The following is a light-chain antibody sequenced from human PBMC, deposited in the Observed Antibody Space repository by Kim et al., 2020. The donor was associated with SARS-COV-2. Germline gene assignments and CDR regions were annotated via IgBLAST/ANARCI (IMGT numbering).Light chain of an antibody. CDR1: TGAVTSGHS. J-gene: IGLJ3*02. CDR2: DTA. CDR3: LVGYSGPWV. Sequence: QAVVTQEPSLTVSPGGTVTLTCGSSTGAVTSGHSPYWVQQKPGQAPTTLIYDTAKKHSWTPARFSGSLLGGKAALTLSGVQPEDEADYYCLVGYSGPWVFGGGTQLTVL. V-gene: IGLV7-46*01.